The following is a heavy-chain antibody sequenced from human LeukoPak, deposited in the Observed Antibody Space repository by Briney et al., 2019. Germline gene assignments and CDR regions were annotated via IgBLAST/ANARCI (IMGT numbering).Heavy chain of an antibody. CDR3: ARSPYYDILTLGYYYYYVDV. Sequence: ASETLSLTCTVSGGSISSYYWSWIRQPPGKGLEWIGYIYYSGSTNYNPSLKSRVTISVDTSKNQFSLKLSSVTAADTAVYYCARSPYYDILTLGYYYYYVDVWGKGTTVTVSS. CDR2: IYYSGST. CDR1: GGSISSYY. D-gene: IGHD3-9*01. V-gene: IGHV4-59*08. J-gene: IGHJ6*03.